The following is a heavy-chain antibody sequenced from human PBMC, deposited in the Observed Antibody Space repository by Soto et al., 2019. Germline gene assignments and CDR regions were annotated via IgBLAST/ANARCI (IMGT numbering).Heavy chain of an antibody. CDR3: ARVNYYDSSGYYYGKREDY. J-gene: IGHJ4*02. V-gene: IGHV1-18*04. D-gene: IGHD3-22*01. CDR2: ISAYNGNT. CDR1: GYTFTSYG. Sequence: ASVKVSCKASGYTFTSYGISWVRQAPGQGLEWMGWISAYNGNTNYAQKLQGRVTMTTDTSTSTAYMELRSLRSDDTAVYYCARVNYYDSSGYYYGKREDYWGQGTLVTV.